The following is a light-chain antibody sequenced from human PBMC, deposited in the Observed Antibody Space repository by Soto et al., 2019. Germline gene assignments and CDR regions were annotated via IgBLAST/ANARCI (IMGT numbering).Light chain of an antibody. Sequence: QSVLTQPPSLSAAPGQKVTISCSGRNSKFGNNHVSWYQQLPGTAPKLLINDSDKRPSGIPDRFSGSKSGTSATLDITGLQTGDEADYYCGTWDSSLSVGYVFGTGTKVTVL. J-gene: IGLJ1*01. CDR3: GTWDSSLSVGYV. CDR1: NSKFGNNH. CDR2: DSD. V-gene: IGLV1-51*01.